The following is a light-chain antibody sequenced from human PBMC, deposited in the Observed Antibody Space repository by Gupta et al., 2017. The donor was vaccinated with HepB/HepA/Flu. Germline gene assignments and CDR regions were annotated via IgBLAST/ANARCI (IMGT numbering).Light chain of an antibody. CDR2: LGS. Sequence: DSVMTQSTLSLPVTPGEPASISCRSSQSLLHSNGYNYLDWYLPKPGQSPQLVIYLGSKRACGVPDRLSGSGSRIDFTLKVSRVEGEDVGVSSCRQSLQTAWAFGEGTKVEIK. CDR1: QSLLHSNGYNY. V-gene: IGKV2-28*01. J-gene: IGKJ4*02. CDR3: RQSLQTAWA.